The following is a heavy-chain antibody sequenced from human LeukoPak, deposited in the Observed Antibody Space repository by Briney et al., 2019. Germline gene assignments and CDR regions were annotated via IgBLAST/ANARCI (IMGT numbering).Heavy chain of an antibody. Sequence: PSETLSLTCTVSGGSINNYYWSWSRQPPGKGLEWIGYIYYRGSTNYNPSLKSRVTFSVDTSKNQFSLKLNSVPAAGTAVYYCARGGDYGDLRYFDYWGQGTLVTVSS. J-gene: IGHJ4*02. D-gene: IGHD4-17*01. CDR2: IYYRGST. V-gene: IGHV4-59*01. CDR3: ARGGDYGDLRYFDY. CDR1: GGSINNYY.